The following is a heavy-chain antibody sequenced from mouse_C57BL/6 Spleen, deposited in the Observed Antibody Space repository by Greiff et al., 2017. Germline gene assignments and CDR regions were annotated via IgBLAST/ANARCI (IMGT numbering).Heavy chain of an antibody. D-gene: IGHD2-2*01. CDR1: GFTFTDYY. V-gene: IGHV7-3*01. CDR2: IRHKANGYTT. J-gene: IGHJ3*01. CDR3: ARPSTMVTTEFAY. Sequence: EVKLMESGGGLVQPGGSLSLSCAASGFTFTDYYMSWVRQPPGNALEWLGFIRHKANGYTTEDSASVTGRFTISRANAQSIPYFQMHDRRAKDSATYYCARPSTMVTTEFAYWGQGTLVTVSA.